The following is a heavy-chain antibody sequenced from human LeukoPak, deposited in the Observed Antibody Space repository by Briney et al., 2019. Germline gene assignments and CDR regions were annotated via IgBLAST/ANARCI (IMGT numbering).Heavy chain of an antibody. CDR2: IYPGDSDT. CDR3: ARRYSLYDTWDS. J-gene: IGHJ4*02. V-gene: IGHV5-51*01. D-gene: IGHD5/OR15-5a*01. Sequence: GESLKISCKGSGYSFTSYWIAWVRQTPGKGLEWMGIIYPGDSDTRYSPSFQGQVTISADKSISTAYLQWNSLKASDTAMYYCARRYSLYDTWDSWGQGTLVTVSS. CDR1: GYSFTSYW.